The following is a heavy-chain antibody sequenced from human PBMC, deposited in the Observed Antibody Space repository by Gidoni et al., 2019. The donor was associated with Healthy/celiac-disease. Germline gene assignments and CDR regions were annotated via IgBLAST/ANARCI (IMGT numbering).Heavy chain of an antibody. CDR3: ASRNNYDILTGRAGGDY. CDR1: GGSISSGDYY. D-gene: IGHD3-9*01. Sequence: QVQLQESGPGLVQPPQTLSLTCTVSGGSISSGDYYWSWIRQPPGKGLEWIGYIYYSGSTYYNPSLKSRVTISVDTSKNQFSLKLSSVTAADTAVYYCASRNNYDILTGRAGGDYWGQGTLVTVSS. J-gene: IGHJ4*02. CDR2: IYYSGST. V-gene: IGHV4-30-4*01.